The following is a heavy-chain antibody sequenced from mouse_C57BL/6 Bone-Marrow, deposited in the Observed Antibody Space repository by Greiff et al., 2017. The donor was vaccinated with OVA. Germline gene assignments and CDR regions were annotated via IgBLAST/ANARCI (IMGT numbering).Heavy chain of an antibody. J-gene: IGHJ4*01. Sequence: LQESGAELARPGASVKLSCKASGYTFTSYGISWVKQRTGQGLEWIGEIYPRSGNTYYNEKFKGKATLTADKSSSTAYMELRSLTSEDSAVYFCAREEASTVVAKGYWGQGTSVTVSS. V-gene: IGHV1-81*01. D-gene: IGHD1-1*01. CDR3: AREEASTVVAKGY. CDR1: GYTFTSYG. CDR2: IYPRSGNT.